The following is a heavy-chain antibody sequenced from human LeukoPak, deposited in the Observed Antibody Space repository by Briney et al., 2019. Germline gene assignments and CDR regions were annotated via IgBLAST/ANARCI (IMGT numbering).Heavy chain of an antibody. Sequence: PSETLSLTCAVYGGSFSGYCWSWVRQPPGKGLEWIGEITHIGSTNYNPSLKSRVTISVDTSKNQFSLMLSSVTAADTAVYYCARGFSGAYYDYWDQGTLVTVFS. CDR2: ITHIGST. CDR1: GGSFSGYC. V-gene: IGHV4-34*01. J-gene: IGHJ4*02. D-gene: IGHD1-26*01. CDR3: ARGFSGAYYDY.